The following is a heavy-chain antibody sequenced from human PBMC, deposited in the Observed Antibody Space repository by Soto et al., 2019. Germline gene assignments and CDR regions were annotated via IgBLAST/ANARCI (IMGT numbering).Heavy chain of an antibody. J-gene: IGHJ4*02. V-gene: IGHV1-18*01. Sequence: ASVKVSCKASGYTFTSYGISWVRQAPGQGLEWMGWISAYNGNTNYAQKLQGRVTMTTDTSTSTAYMELRSLRSDDTAVYYCAREDVVVVAATPIDYWGQGTLVTVLL. D-gene: IGHD2-15*01. CDR1: GYTFTSYG. CDR3: AREDVVVVAATPIDY. CDR2: ISAYNGNT.